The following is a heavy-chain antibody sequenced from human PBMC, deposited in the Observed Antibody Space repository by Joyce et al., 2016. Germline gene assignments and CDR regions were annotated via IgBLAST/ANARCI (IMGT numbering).Heavy chain of an antibody. D-gene: IGHD7-27*01. CDR3: ARNKYGTGDFDF. CDR2: MTPNSGNT. Sequence: QVQLVQSGAEVKKPGASVKVSCKASGYTFTNFDINWVRQAPGQGLEWLGWMTPNSGNTGYAKNCQGRVTMTRDTSISTAYMELSSLRSEDTAVYFCARNKYGTGDFDFWGQGTPVTVSS. V-gene: IGHV1-8*01. CDR1: GYTFTNFD. J-gene: IGHJ4*02.